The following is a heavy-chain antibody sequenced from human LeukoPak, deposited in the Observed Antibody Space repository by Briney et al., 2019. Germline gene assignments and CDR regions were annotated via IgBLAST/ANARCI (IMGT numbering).Heavy chain of an antibody. CDR2: IYTSRSP. D-gene: IGHD3-22*01. CDR3: VRGEGYYDSSGYFRY. V-gene: IGHV4-4*09. CDR1: GGSISSYY. J-gene: IGHJ4*02. Sequence: PSETLSLTCTVSGGSISSYYWSWIRQPPGKGLEWIGYIYTSRSPNNNPSLKSQVTISVDTPKNQFPLQLSSVTAADTAVYYCVRGEGYYDSSGYFRYWGQGTLVTVSS.